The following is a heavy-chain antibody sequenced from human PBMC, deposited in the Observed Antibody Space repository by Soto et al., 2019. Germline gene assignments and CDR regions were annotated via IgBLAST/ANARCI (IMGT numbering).Heavy chain of an antibody. CDR2: IIPIFGTA. CDR3: VTYSSGWLFNDY. J-gene: IGHJ4*02. Sequence: QVQLVQSGAEVKKPGSSVKVSCKASGGTFSSYAISWVRQAPGQGLEWMGGIIPIFGTANYAQKFQGRVTITADESTSTAYMELSRLRSEDTAVYYCVTYSSGWLFNDYWGQGTLVTVSS. CDR1: GGTFSSYA. D-gene: IGHD6-19*01. V-gene: IGHV1-69*12.